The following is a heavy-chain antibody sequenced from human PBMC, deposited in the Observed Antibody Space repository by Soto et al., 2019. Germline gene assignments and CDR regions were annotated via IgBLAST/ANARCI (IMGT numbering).Heavy chain of an antibody. V-gene: IGHV3-21*01. Sequence: EVDLVESGGGLVKPGGSLRLSCAASGFTFNSYSVNWVRQVPGKGLEWVASISSGSVRVDFADSVKGRFSISRDDVTNSVSLQMDSLRVEDTGIYFCARYDAFKAFDLWGQGNMVTVSS. J-gene: IGHJ3*01. CDR3: ARYDAFKAFDL. D-gene: IGHD1-1*01. CDR2: ISSGSVRV. CDR1: GFTFNSYS.